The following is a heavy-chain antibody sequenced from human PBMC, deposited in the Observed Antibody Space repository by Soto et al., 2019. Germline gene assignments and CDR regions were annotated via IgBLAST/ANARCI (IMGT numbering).Heavy chain of an antibody. V-gene: IGHV3-23*01. CDR1: GFTFSSYA. CDR3: AKDPPNTDTILGVVTDYYFDY. Sequence: GGSLRLSCAASGFTFSSYAMSWVRQAPGKGLEWVSAISGSGGSTYYADSVKGRFTISRDNSKNTLYLQMNSLRAEDTAVYYCAKDPPNTDTILGVVTDYYFDYWGQGTLITV. D-gene: IGHD3-3*01. J-gene: IGHJ4*02. CDR2: ISGSGGST.